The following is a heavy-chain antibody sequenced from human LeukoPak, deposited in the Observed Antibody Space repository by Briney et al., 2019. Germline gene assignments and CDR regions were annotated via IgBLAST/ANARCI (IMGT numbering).Heavy chain of an antibody. CDR2: INHSGST. Sequence: PSETLSLTCAVYGGSFSDYYWSWIRQPPGKGLEWIGEINHSGSTNYNPSHKSRVTISLDTSKKQFSLKLSSVTAADTAVYYCAREALGKACFDLWGRGTLVTVSS. V-gene: IGHV4-34*01. D-gene: IGHD1-1*01. J-gene: IGHJ2*01. CDR1: GGSFSDYY. CDR3: AREALGKACFDL.